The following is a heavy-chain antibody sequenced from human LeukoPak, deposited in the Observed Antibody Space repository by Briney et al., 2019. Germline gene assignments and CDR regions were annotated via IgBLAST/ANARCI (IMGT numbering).Heavy chain of an antibody. CDR2: INHSGST. Sequence: PSETLSLTCAVYGGSFSGYYWSWIRQPPGKGLEWIGEINHSGSTNYNPSLKSRVTISVDTSKNQFSLKLSSVTAADTAVYYCARGRTLYVGHYYYYMDVWGKGTTVTVSS. CDR3: ARGRTLYVGHYYYYMDV. V-gene: IGHV4-34*01. J-gene: IGHJ6*03. CDR1: GGSFSGYY. D-gene: IGHD1-26*01.